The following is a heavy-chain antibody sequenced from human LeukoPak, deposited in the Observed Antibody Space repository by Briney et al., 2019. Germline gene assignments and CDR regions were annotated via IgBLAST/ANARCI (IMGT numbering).Heavy chain of an antibody. V-gene: IGHV3-7*01. CDR3: ARGKGSSSAGY. CDR2: INRDGSDK. D-gene: IGHD6-6*01. Sequence: SGGSLRLSCAASGFTFNTRWMTWVRQAPGKGLEWVANINRDGSDKDYVDSVKGRFTISRDNAKNSLYLQMNSLRAEDTAVYYCARGKGSSSAGYWGQGTLVIVSS. J-gene: IGHJ4*02. CDR1: GFTFNTRW.